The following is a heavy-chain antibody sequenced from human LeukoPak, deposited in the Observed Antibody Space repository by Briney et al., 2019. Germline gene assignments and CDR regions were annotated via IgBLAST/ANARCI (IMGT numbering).Heavy chain of an antibody. J-gene: IGHJ4*02. V-gene: IGHV3-48*04. D-gene: IGHD3-10*01. CDR1: GFTFSSYA. CDR2: ISSSSRTR. Sequence: PGGSLRLSCAASGFTFSSYAMHWVRQAPGKGLDWVSYISSSSRTRYYADSVKGRFTISRDNAKNSLYLQMNSLRAEDTALYYCAKGGHLWFGELLLYYFDYWGQGTLVTVSS. CDR3: AKGGHLWFGELLLYYFDY.